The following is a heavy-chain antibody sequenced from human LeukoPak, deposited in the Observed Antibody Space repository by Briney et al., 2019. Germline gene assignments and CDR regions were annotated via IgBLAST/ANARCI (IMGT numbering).Heavy chain of an antibody. CDR3: ARLAVAAKVAWFDP. J-gene: IGHJ5*02. CDR1: GGSISSYY. CDR2: IYTSGST. V-gene: IGHV4-4*07. D-gene: IGHD6-19*01. Sequence: SETLSLTCTVSGGSISSYYWSWIRQPAGKGLEWIGRIYTSGSTNYNPSLKSRVTMSVDTSKNQFSLKLSSVTAADTAVYYCARLAVAAKVAWFDPWGQGTLVTVSS.